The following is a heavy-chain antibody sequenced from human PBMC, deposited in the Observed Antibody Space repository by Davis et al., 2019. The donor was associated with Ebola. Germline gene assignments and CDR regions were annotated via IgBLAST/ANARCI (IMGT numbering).Heavy chain of an antibody. J-gene: IGHJ4*02. CDR1: GFTFDDYA. V-gene: IGHV3-9*01. Sequence: SLKISCAASGFTFDDYAMHWVRQAPGKGLEWVSGISWNSGSIGYADSVKGRFTISRDNAKNSLYLQMNSLRAEDTALYYCAKAGFGGSTSDFDYWGLGTLVTVSS. D-gene: IGHD4-23*01. CDR3: AKAGFGGSTSDFDY. CDR2: ISWNSGSI.